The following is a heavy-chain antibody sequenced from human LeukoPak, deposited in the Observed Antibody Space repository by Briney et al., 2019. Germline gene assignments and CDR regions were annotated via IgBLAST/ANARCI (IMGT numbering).Heavy chain of an antibody. CDR3: ARSGYYYDSSGYCPD. D-gene: IGHD3-22*01. Sequence: GGSLRLSCAASGFTFSSYGMHWVRQAPGKGLEWVAVIWYDGSNKYYADSVKGRFTISRDNSKNTLYLQMNSLRAEDTAVYYCARSGYYYDSSGYCPDWGQGTLVTVSS. CDR1: GFTFSSYG. V-gene: IGHV3-33*08. J-gene: IGHJ4*02. CDR2: IWYDGSNK.